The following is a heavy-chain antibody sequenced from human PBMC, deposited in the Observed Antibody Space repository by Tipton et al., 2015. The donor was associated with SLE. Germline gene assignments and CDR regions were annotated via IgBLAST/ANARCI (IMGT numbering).Heavy chain of an antibody. CDR2: INHSGST. D-gene: IGHD3-10*01. V-gene: IGHV4-34*01. CDR3: ASLIKDY. Sequence: GLVKPSETLSLTCAVYGGSFSGYYWSWIRQPPGKGLEWIGEINHSGSTNYNPSLKSRVTISVDTSKNQFSLKRSSVTAADTAVYYCASLIKDYWGQGTLVTGSS. J-gene: IGHJ4*02. CDR1: GGSFSGYY.